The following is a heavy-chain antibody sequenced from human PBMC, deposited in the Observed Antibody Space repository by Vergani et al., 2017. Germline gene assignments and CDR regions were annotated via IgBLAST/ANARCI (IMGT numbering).Heavy chain of an antibody. Sequence: EVQLVQSGAEVKKPGESLKISCKCSGYSFTSYWIGWVRQMPGKGLEWMGIIYPGDSDTRYSPSFQGQVTISADKSISTAYLQWSSLKASDTAMYYCARQVAVAGKWWGPYYYYGMDVWGQGTTVTVSS. D-gene: IGHD6-19*01. CDR1: GYSFTSYW. J-gene: IGHJ6*02. V-gene: IGHV5-51*01. CDR2: IYPGDSDT. CDR3: ARQVAVAGKWWGPYYYYGMDV.